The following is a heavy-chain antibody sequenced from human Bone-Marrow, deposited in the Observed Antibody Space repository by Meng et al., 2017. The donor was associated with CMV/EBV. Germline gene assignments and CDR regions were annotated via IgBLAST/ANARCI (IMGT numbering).Heavy chain of an antibody. J-gene: IGHJ6*02. CDR2: VGSADDT. V-gene: IGHV3-13*01. CDR3: TRDLPSYYYGSGSYSGGMDV. CDR1: RFAFSNYD. D-gene: IGHD3-10*01. Sequence: GGSLRLSCAASRFAFSNYDMPWVRQLTGIGLEWVSIVGSADDTYCPGSVKGRFTISRDNAKNTLYLQMNSLRAEDTAVYYCTRDLPSYYYGSGSYSGGMDVWGQGTTVTVSS.